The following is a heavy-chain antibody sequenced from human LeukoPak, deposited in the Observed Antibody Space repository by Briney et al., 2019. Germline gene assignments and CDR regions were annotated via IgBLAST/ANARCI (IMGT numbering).Heavy chain of an antibody. D-gene: IGHD2-2*01. CDR3: ARDAPGRQLRSAFDI. CDR1: GVSISSSNW. J-gene: IGHJ3*02. V-gene: IGHV4-4*02. Sequence: PSGTLSLTCAVSGVSISSSNWGSWARQPPGKGLEWIAEMYHSGSTNYKPSLKSRVTRSVDKSKNQFSLKLSSVTAADTAVYYCARDAPGRQLRSAFDIWGQGTMVTVSS. CDR2: MYHSGST.